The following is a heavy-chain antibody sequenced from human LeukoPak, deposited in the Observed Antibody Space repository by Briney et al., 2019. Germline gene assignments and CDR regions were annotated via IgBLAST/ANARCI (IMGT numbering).Heavy chain of an antibody. Sequence: SETLCLTCAVSGVSFNDYYWSWVRQTPGKGLEWIGEINHSGYTNDSPSLKSRVTLSIDTSRKQFSLNLRSVTVADSGIYYCTRMTTGHDYWGQGTLVTVSS. V-gene: IGHV4-34*01. J-gene: IGHJ4*02. D-gene: IGHD4-17*01. CDR2: INHSGYT. CDR3: TRMTTGHDY. CDR1: GVSFNDYY.